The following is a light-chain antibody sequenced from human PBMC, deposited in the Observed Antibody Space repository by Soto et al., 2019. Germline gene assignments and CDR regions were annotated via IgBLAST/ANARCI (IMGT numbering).Light chain of an antibody. Sequence: DIRMTQSASSLSASFGDRVTITCRASQDINNYLAWYQQKKGKVPKLLIYGASTLHSGVPSRFSGSGYGTDFNLTISRLQTGDVATYYCQTYNSAPLTFGGGTKVDI. J-gene: IGKJ4*01. CDR1: QDINNY. CDR2: GAS. CDR3: QTYNSAPLT. V-gene: IGKV1-27*01.